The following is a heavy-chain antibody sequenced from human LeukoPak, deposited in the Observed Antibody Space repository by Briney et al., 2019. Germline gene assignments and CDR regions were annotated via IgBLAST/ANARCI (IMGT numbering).Heavy chain of an antibody. Sequence: GGSLRLSCAASVFTVSRNYMTWLRHAPRKGLEGGSVIDSGGGTYYADSVRGRFTISRDNYKNTVYLQMNSLRAEDKAVYHCERASFWFDDSRYYFDYWGQGSVVTVS. V-gene: IGHV3-66*01. CDR3: ERASFWFDDSRYYFDY. CDR2: IDSGGGT. CDR1: VFTVSRNY. D-gene: IGHD3-22*01. J-gene: IGHJ4*02.